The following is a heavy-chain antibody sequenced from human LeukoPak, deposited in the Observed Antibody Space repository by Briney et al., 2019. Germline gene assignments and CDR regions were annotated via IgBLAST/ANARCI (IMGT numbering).Heavy chain of an antibody. CDR2: IYYSGST. J-gene: IGHJ4*02. V-gene: IGHV4-39*01. CDR1: GGSISSSSYY. CDR3: ARLPRWDIVVVPAAIVDY. D-gene: IGHD2-2*02. Sequence: SETLPLTCTVSGGSISSSSYYWGWIRPPTGKGLEWIGSIYYSGSTYYHPSLKSRVTISVDSSKNQFSLKLSSVTAADTAVYYCARLPRWDIVVVPAAIVDYWGQGTLVIVSS.